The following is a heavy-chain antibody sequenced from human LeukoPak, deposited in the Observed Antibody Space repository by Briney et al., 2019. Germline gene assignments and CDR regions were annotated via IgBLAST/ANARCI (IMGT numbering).Heavy chain of an antibody. Sequence: PSETLSLTCIVSGSSMTTHSWGWIRQPAGKGLEWIGRIYTSGSTNYNPSLKSRVTMSVDTSKNQFSLKLSSVTAADTAVYYCARGLGGLAAGYYYYYMDVWGKGTTVTVSS. CDR3: ARGLGGLAAGYYYYYMDV. J-gene: IGHJ6*03. V-gene: IGHV4-4*07. CDR2: IYTSGST. D-gene: IGHD2-15*01. CDR1: GSSMTTHS.